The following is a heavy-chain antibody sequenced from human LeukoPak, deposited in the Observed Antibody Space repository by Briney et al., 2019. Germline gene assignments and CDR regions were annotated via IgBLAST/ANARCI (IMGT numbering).Heavy chain of an antibody. Sequence: GGSLRLSCAASGFTFSSYAMSWVRQAPGKGPEWVSAISGSGGSTYYADSVKGRFTISRDNSKNTLYLQMNSLRAEDTAVYYCARDRQYPFLYYYYMDVWGKGTTVTVSS. CDR2: ISGSGGST. V-gene: IGHV3-23*01. D-gene: IGHD2-2*01. J-gene: IGHJ6*03. CDR3: ARDRQYPFLYYYYMDV. CDR1: GFTFSSYA.